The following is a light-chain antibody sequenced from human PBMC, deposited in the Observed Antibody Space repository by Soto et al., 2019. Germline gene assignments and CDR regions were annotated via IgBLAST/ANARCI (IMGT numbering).Light chain of an antibody. CDR2: EAS. CDR1: QGIRSS. J-gene: IGKJ1*01. CDR3: QQFNSYQWT. Sequence: AIQLTQSPSSLSASVGDRVTITCRASQGIRSSLAWFQQKAGNPPKVLIYEASVLETGVSSRFSGSGSGTDFTLSISSLQPEDFATYYCQQFNSYQWTFGQGTTVEVK. V-gene: IGKV1-13*02.